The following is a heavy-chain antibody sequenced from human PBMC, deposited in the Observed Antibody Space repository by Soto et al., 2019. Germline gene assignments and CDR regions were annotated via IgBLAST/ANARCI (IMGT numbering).Heavy chain of an antibody. V-gene: IGHV4-30-2*01. Sequence: QLQLQESGSGLVKPSQTLSLTCAVSGGSISSGGYYWSWSRQPPGKGLEWIGYLYHSGSTYYNPYLKSRVTIAVDRYKNQCSVKLSSVTDADTAEYYCARLRLGYGYYWFDPWGQGTLVTVSS. D-gene: IGHD5-12*01. J-gene: IGHJ5*02. CDR1: GGSISSGGYY. CDR3: ARLRLGYGYYWFDP. CDR2: LYHSGST.